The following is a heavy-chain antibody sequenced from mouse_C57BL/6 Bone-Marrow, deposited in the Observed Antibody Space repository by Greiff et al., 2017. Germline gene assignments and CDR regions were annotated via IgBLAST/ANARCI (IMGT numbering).Heavy chain of an antibody. Sequence: VQLQQPGAELVRPGSSVKLSCKASGYTFTSYWMDWVKQRPGQGLEWIGNIYPSDSETHYNQKFKDKATLTVDKSSSTAYMQLSSLTSEDSAVYYCARSATFAWFAYWGQGTLVTVSA. V-gene: IGHV1-61*01. CDR3: ARSATFAWFAY. J-gene: IGHJ3*01. D-gene: IGHD1-2*01. CDR1: GYTFTSYW. CDR2: IYPSDSET.